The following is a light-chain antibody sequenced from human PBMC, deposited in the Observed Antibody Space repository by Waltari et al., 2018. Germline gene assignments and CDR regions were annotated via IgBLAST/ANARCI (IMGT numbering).Light chain of an antibody. V-gene: IGKV1-5*03. J-gene: IGKJ2*01. Sequence: DIQITQSPSTLAATVGDRATITCRASQSISTWLAWYQQIPGEAPKLLIYKASSLESGVPSRFSGSGSGTEFTLTISSLRPDDFATYYCQQYNESPYTFGQGTKLEIK. CDR2: KAS. CDR1: QSISTW. CDR3: QQYNESPYT.